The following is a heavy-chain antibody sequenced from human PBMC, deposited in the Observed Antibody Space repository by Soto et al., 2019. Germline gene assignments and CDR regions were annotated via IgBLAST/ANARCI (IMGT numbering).Heavy chain of an antibody. Sequence: EVQLVESGGGLVKPGGSLRLSCAASGFNFNSYTITWVRQAPGKRLEWLSSISSSGYIFSTDSVRGRFTISRDNAKNSVYLQINSLRAEDTAVYFCARYCSGGSCYPGTDVWGQGTTVTVSS. CDR2: ISSSGYI. V-gene: IGHV3-21*01. J-gene: IGHJ6*02. CDR1: GFNFNSYT. D-gene: IGHD2-15*01. CDR3: ARYCSGGSCYPGTDV.